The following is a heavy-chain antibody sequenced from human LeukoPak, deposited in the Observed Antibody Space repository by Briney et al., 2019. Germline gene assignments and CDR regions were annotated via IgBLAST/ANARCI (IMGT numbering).Heavy chain of an antibody. CDR2: VYYSGST. D-gene: IGHD2-2*01. Sequence: SETLSLTCTVSGGSISTFYWTWIRQPPGKGLEWIGCVYYSGSTKYNPSLESRVTISVDASKNQFSLKLSSVTAADTAVYYCARGIVVVPAAILYFDYWGQGTLVTVSS. V-gene: IGHV4-59*01. CDR1: GGSISTFY. J-gene: IGHJ4*02. CDR3: ARGIVVVPAAILYFDY.